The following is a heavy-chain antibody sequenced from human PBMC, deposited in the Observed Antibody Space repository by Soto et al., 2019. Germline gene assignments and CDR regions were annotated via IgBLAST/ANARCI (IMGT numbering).Heavy chain of an antibody. Sequence: GGSLRLSCAASGLTFNKYWMTWVRQAPGKGLEWVSYISAVSSRTYYADSVKGRLTISRDNAKNSLYLQMNSLRDEDTAVYYCARDLGPYDTSGYFDYWGRGILVTVSS. CDR1: GLTFNKYW. V-gene: IGHV3-48*02. CDR2: ISAVSSRT. J-gene: IGHJ4*02. CDR3: ARDLGPYDTSGYFDY. D-gene: IGHD3-22*01.